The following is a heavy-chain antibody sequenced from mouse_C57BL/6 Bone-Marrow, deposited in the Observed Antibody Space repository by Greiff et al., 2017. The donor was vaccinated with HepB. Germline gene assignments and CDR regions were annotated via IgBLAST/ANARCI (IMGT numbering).Heavy chain of an antibody. CDR3: VRQLYDGPWFAY. CDR2: IRSKSNNYAT. J-gene: IGHJ3*01. D-gene: IGHD2-3*01. V-gene: IGHV10-1*01. Sequence: VQLKESGGGLVQPKGSLKLSCAASGFSFNTYAMNWVRQAPGKGLEWVARIRSKSNNYATYYADSVKDRFTISRDDSESMLYLQMNNLKTEDTAMYYCVRQLYDGPWFAYWGQGTLVTVSA. CDR1: GFSFNTYA.